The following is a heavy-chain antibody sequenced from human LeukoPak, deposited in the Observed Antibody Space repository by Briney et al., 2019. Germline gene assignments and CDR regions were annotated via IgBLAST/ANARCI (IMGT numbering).Heavy chain of an antibody. D-gene: IGHD3-16*01. CDR1: GFTFSSYA. V-gene: IGHV3-30-3*01. Sequence: GGSLRLSCAASGFTFSSYAMHWVRQAPGKGLEWVAVISYDGSNKYNADSVKGRFTISRDNSKNTLYLQMNSLRAEDTAVYYCARDQGDYFDYWGQGTLVTVSS. CDR3: ARDQGDYFDY. J-gene: IGHJ4*02. CDR2: ISYDGSNK.